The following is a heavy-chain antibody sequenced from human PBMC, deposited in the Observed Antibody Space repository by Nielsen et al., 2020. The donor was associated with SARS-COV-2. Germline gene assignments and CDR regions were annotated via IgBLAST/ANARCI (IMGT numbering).Heavy chain of an antibody. D-gene: IGHD5-12*01. Sequence: SETLSLTCAVYGGSFSGYYWSWIRQPPGKGLEWIGYIYYSGSTYYNPSLKSRVTISVDTSKNQFSLKLSSVTAADTAVYYCARSPSGYSGYDHNFDYWGQGTLVTVSS. CDR3: ARSPSGYSGYDHNFDY. CDR2: IYYSGST. V-gene: IGHV4-59*08. CDR1: GGSFSGYY. J-gene: IGHJ4*02.